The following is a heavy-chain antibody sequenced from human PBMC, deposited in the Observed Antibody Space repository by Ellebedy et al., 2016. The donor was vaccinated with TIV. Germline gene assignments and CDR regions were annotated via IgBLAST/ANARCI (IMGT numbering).Heavy chain of an antibody. CDR2: ISGTGGST. Sequence: GESLKISCAASGFTFSSYAMSWVRQAPGKGLEWVSAISGTGGSTYYADSVKGRFTISRDKSKKTLYLQMNSLRAEDTAVYYCAKTGAAGTLLPYCFDYWGQGTLVTVSS. J-gene: IGHJ4*02. CDR1: GFTFSSYA. V-gene: IGHV3-23*01. D-gene: IGHD6-13*01. CDR3: AKTGAAGTLLPYCFDY.